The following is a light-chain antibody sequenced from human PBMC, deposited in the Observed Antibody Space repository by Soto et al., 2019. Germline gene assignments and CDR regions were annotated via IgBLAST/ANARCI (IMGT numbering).Light chain of an antibody. V-gene: IGKV3-20*01. CDR1: QSVSSSY. CDR2: GAS. Sequence: EIVLTQSPGTLSFSPGERATLSCRASQSVSSSYLAWYQQKPGQAPRLLIFGASKRATGIPDRFSGSGSGRDFTLTISGLEPEDFAVYYCQQYGSSPLISFGQGTRLEIK. CDR3: QQYGSSPLIS. J-gene: IGKJ5*01.